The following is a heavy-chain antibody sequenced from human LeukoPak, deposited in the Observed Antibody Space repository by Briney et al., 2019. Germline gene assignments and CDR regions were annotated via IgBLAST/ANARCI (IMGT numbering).Heavy chain of an antibody. D-gene: IGHD2-2*02. CDR3: TTALRLYCSSTSCYTYAFDI. CDR2: IKSKTDGGTT. Sequence: GGSLRLSCAASGFTFSNAWMSWVRQAPGKGLEWDGRIKSKTDGGTTDYAAPVKGRFTISRDDSKNTLYLQMNSLKTEDTAVYYCTTALRLYCSSTSCYTYAFDIWGQGTMVTVSS. CDR1: GFTFSNAW. V-gene: IGHV3-15*01. J-gene: IGHJ3*02.